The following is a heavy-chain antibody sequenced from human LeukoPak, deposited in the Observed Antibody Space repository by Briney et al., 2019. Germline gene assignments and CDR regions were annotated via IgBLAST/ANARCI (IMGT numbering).Heavy chain of an antibody. V-gene: IGHV1-2*02. CDR2: INPNSGGT. D-gene: IGHD1-7*01. Sequence: ASVKVSCKASGYTFTGYYMHWVRQAPGQGLEWMGWINPNSGGTNYAQKFQGRVTMTRDTSISTAYMELSSLRSDDTAVYYCARDQGRRVWYNWNYGEDAFDIWGQGTMVTVSS. CDR1: GYTFTGYY. CDR3: ARDQGRRVWYNWNYGEDAFDI. J-gene: IGHJ3*02.